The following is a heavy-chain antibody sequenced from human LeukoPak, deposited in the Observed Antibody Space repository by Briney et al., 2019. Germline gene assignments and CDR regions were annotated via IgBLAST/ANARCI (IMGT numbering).Heavy chain of an antibody. CDR1: GFTVNLYS. CDR2: ISSDGVYT. CDR3: AKVLDYCDGGTCYNSGMDS. J-gene: IGHJ4*02. V-gene: IGHV3-64D*08. D-gene: IGHD2-15*01. Sequence: AGGSLRLSCLASGFTVNLYSMHWVRQAPGKGLEFVSVISSDGVYTYYAYSVKGRFTISRDNSKNTVYLQMSSLGADDTAVYYCAKVLDYCDGGTCYNSGMDSWGQGTLVTVSS.